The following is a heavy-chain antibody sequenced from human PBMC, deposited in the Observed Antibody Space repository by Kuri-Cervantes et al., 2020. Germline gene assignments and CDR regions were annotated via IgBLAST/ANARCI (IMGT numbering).Heavy chain of an antibody. Sequence: SETLSLTCTVSGGSISSGSYYWSWIRQPAGKGLEWIGRIYTSGSTNYNPSLKSRVTISVDRSKNQFSLKLSSVTAADTAVYYCARADYDILTGYLNWFDPWGQGTLVTVSS. CDR3: ARADYDILTGYLNWFDP. D-gene: IGHD3-9*01. CDR1: GGSISSGSYY. CDR2: IYTSGST. J-gene: IGHJ5*02. V-gene: IGHV4-61*02.